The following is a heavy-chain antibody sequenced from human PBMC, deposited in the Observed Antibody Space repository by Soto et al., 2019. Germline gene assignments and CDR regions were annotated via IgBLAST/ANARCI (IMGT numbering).Heavy chain of an antibody. Sequence: QITLKESGPTLVKPTQTLTLTCTFSGFSLSTSGVGVGWIPQPPVKALEWLALIYYDDDKRYTPSLKSRLTNTQHTAENQVVLTMTTMNPVDIATYGRAHSTVTAGEYYFDDWGQGTLVTVS. J-gene: IGHJ4*02. CDR2: IYYDDDK. CDR1: GFSLSTSGVG. D-gene: IGHD2-21*02. V-gene: IGHV2-5*02. CDR3: AHSTVTAGEYYFDD.